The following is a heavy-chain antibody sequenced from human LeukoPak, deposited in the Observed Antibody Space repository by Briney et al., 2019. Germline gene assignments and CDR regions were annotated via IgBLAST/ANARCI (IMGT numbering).Heavy chain of an antibody. V-gene: IGHV3-48*03. CDR3: ARDLPLCARDSSGYYY. J-gene: IGHJ4*02. CDR2: INSSGSTM. CDR1: GFTFSSYE. Sequence: GGSLRLSCAASGFTFSSYEMHGVRQAPGKGLDWVSYINSSGSTMYYADSVKGRFTVSRDNAKNALYLQMNSLTADVTALYYCARDLPLCARDSSGYYYWGQGTLVTVSS. D-gene: IGHD3-22*01.